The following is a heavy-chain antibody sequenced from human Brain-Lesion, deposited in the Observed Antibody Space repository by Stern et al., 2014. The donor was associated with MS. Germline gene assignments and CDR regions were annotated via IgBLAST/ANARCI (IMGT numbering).Heavy chain of an antibody. D-gene: IGHD3-10*01. CDR2: IYQGGSA. J-gene: IGHJ6*02. V-gene: IGHV4-4*02. CDR1: GASISNTQW. CDR3: ARDPRRGGLSGYYHGMDV. Sequence: QMQLVESGPGLVKPSGTLSLTCAVSGASISNTQWWTWVRQSPGKGLEWIGEIYQGGSANYNPSLRSRVTISVDRSKNSFSLKLNSVTAADTAVYYCARDPRRGGLSGYYHGMDVWGQGTTVTVSS.